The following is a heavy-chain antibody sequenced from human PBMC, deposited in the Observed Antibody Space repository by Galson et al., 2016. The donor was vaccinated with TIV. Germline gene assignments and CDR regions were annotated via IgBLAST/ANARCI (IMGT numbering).Heavy chain of an antibody. V-gene: IGHV1-8*01. CDR1: GYTFTNSE. D-gene: IGHD2-21*02. J-gene: IGHJ4*02. CDR2: VIPNSGKT. CDR3: ARLASCGGDCYYVDS. Sequence: SVKVSCKASGYTFTNSEINWVRQATGQGLEWMGWVIPNSGKTSYAQKFQGRLTMTRDNSISTAYMELRSLRSDGTAVYYCARLASCGGDCYYVDSWGQGTLVTVCS.